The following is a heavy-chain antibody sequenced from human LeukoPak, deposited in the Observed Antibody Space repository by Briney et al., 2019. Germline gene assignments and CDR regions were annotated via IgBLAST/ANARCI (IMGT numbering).Heavy chain of an antibody. CDR3: ARRLVEWELLGDAFDI. CDR2: IYYSGST. J-gene: IGHJ3*02. CDR1: GGSISSNNYY. Sequence: SETLSLTCTVSGGSISSNNYYWGWIRQPPGKGLEWIGSIYYSGSTYYNPSLKSRVTISVDTSKNQFSLKLSSVTAADTAVYYCARRLVEWELLGDAFDIWGQGTMVTVSS. D-gene: IGHD1-26*01. V-gene: IGHV4-39*07.